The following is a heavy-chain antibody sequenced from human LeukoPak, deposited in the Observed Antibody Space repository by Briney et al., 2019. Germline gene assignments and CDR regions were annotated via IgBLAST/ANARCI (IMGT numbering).Heavy chain of an antibody. D-gene: IGHD2-2*01. Sequence: SETLSLTCTVSGGSISSGSYYWSWIRQPAGKGLEWIGRIYTSGSTNYNPSLKSRVTISVDTSKNQFSLKLSPVTAADTAVYYCARDLKGYCSSTSCYVGDAFDIWGQGTMVTVSS. J-gene: IGHJ3*02. CDR2: IYTSGST. CDR3: ARDLKGYCSSTSCYVGDAFDI. CDR1: GGSISSGSYY. V-gene: IGHV4-61*02.